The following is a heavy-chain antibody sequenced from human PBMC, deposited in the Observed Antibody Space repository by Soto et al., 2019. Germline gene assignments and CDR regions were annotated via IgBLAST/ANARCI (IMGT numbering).Heavy chain of an antibody. CDR2: ILSRGTT. CDR1: GGAINRSS. V-gene: IGHV4-4*07. CDR3: ARGRRFSHRYDP. Sequence: ETLLVTCAGCGGAINRSSWPGIRQPAGKGLDAIGPILSRGTTNYNPSRQSRGPMSLDTSQNQFALSVPPVTAADTAVYYCARGRRFSHRYDPWGPGTLATVSS. J-gene: IGHJ5*02.